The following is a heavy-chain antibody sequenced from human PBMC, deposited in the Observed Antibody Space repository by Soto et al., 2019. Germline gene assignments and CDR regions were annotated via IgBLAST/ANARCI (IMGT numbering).Heavy chain of an antibody. J-gene: IGHJ4*02. CDR1: GFSFSGYT. CDR2: INGGGGAT. CDR3: AKDRHPDGIWTFDY. Sequence: GGYLRLSCAAYGFSFSGYTMNWVRQAQGKRLEWISGINGGGGATYYADSVKGRFTISRDDSKNILYLQMNSPRAEDTVLYYCAKDRHPDGIWTFDYWGRGTLVTVSS. V-gene: IGHV3-23*01. D-gene: IGHD3-9*01.